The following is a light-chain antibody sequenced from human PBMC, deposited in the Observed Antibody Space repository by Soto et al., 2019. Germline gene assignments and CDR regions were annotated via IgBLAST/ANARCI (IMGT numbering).Light chain of an antibody. CDR3: QQYNNWPLA. V-gene: IGKV3-15*01. J-gene: IGKJ4*01. CDR1: QSVGGD. CDR2: GVS. Sequence: EVVMTQSPATLSLSPGERATLSCRASQSVGGDLAWYQQKPGQAPRLLIYGVSTRAPGIPVRFSGSGSATEFTLTISSLQSEDFAVYYRQQYNNWPLAFGGGTKVEI.